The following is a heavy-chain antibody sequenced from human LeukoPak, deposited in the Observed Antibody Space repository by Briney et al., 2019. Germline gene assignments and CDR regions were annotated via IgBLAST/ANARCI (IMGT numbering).Heavy chain of an antibody. D-gene: IGHD4-23*01. Sequence: PSETLSLTCTVSGGSTSSYCWSWIRQPPGKGLEWIAYICYSGSTNYNPSLKSRLTISVDTSKNQFSLKLSSVTAAGTAVYYCARTYGDNRPADIWGQGTTVTVSS. CDR1: GGSTSSYC. V-gene: IGHV4-59*01. CDR3: ARTYGDNRPADI. J-gene: IGHJ6*02. CDR2: ICYSGST.